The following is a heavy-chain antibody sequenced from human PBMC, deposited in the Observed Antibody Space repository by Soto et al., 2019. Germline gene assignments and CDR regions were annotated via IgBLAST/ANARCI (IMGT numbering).Heavy chain of an antibody. CDR2: MFYSGST. J-gene: IGHJ4*02. CDR1: GGSISSHY. V-gene: IGHV4-59*11. CDR3: ARLVRSLHFDY. Sequence: PSATRSITWTVSGGSISSHYWSWIRQPPGKGLEWIGHMFYSGSTNYNPSLKSRVTISGDTSKNQFSLKLSSVTAADTAVYYCARLVRSLHFDYWGQGTPVTVSS. D-gene: IGHD2-8*02.